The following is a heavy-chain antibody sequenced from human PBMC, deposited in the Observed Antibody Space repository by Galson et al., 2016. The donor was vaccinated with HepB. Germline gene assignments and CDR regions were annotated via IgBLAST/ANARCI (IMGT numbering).Heavy chain of an antibody. J-gene: IGHJ4*02. CDR1: GGSINSGGYY. Sequence: TLSLTCTVSGGSINSGGYYWNWIRQHPGKGLEWIGYFYYSGSTYYNPSLKSRITISVDTSKNQFSLKLRSVTAADTAVYYCARFGRSAYELRLFDYWGQGTQVTVSS. V-gene: IGHV4-31*03. CDR3: ARFGRSAYELRLFDY. CDR2: FYYSGST. D-gene: IGHD3-3*01.